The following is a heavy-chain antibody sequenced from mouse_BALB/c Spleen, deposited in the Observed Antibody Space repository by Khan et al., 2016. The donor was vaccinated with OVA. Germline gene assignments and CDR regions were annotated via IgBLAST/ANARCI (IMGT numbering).Heavy chain of an antibody. J-gene: IGHJ3*01. D-gene: IGHD2-1*01. V-gene: IGHV9-3-1*01. CDR2: INTYTGEA. CDR1: GYTLTNYG. Sequence: QIQLVQSGPELKKPGETVKISCKASGYTLTNYGMNWVKQAPGKGLKWMGWINTYTGEATYADDFKGRFVFSLETSASTAYLQINNRKTEDTATYFCSRSNGNYWFAYWGQGTLVTVSA. CDR3: SRSNGNYWFAY.